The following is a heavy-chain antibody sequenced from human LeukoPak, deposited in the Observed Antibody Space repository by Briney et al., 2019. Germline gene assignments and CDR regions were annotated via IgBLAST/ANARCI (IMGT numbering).Heavy chain of an antibody. CDR3: ARGAIRSYFDC. CDR1: GFTFSSYS. V-gene: IGHV3-21*01. J-gene: IGHJ4*02. D-gene: IGHD3-16*01. CDR2: ITSSSSYI. Sequence: PGGSLRLSCAASGFTFSSYSMNWVRQAPGKGLEWVSSITSSSSYIYYADSVKGRFAISRDNAKNSLYLQMNSLRAEDTAVYYCARGAIRSYFDCWGQGTLVTVSS.